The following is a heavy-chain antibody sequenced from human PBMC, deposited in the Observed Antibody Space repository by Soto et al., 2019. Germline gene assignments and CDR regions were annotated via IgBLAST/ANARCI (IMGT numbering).Heavy chain of an antibody. CDR2: IYYSGST. Sequence: SEPLSLTCTVSGGSISSGGYYWSWIRQHPGKGLEWIGYIYYSGSTYYNPSLKSRVTISVDTSKNQFSLKLSSVTAADTAVYYCARDQGWEAMIVVRPLGWFAPWGQGTLVTVSS. D-gene: IGHD3-22*01. CDR3: ARDQGWEAMIVVRPLGWFAP. J-gene: IGHJ5*02. V-gene: IGHV4-31*03. CDR1: GGSISSGGYY.